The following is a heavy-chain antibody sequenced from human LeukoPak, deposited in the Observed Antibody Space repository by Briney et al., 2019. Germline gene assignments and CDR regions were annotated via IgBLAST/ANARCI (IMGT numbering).Heavy chain of an antibody. CDR2: IYYDGSNK. Sequence: GGSLRLSCAASGFTFSSYGMHWVRQAPGKGLEWVAVIYYDGSNKYYADSVKGRFTISRDNSKNTLYLQMNSLRAEDTAVYYCAKVMKGSERLTMVRGVIIKTAGLYYMDVWGKGTTVTVSS. J-gene: IGHJ6*03. D-gene: IGHD3-10*01. CDR3: AKVMKGSERLTMVRGVIIKTAGLYYMDV. V-gene: IGHV3-33*06. CDR1: GFTFSSYG.